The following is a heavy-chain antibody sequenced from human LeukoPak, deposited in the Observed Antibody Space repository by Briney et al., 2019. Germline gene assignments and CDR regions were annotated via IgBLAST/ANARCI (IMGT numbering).Heavy chain of an antibody. J-gene: IGHJ4*02. CDR3: ARVVAVAGTFPDS. Sequence: SETLSLTCIASGASISNSSHYWGWIRQPPGKGLEWIGNIYYTGTTYYAPSLKSRVTISIDTSKSQFSLKVSSVTAADTAVYYCARVVAVAGTFPDSWGQGTLVTVSS. CDR2: IYYTGTT. V-gene: IGHV4-39*07. D-gene: IGHD6-19*01. CDR1: GASISNSSHY.